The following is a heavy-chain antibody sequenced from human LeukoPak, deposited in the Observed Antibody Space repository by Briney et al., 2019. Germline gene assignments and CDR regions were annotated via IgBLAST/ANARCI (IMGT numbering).Heavy chain of an antibody. J-gene: IGHJ3*02. Sequence: GGSLRLSCAASEFTFSSYVMYWVRQAPGKGLEWVAAINYNGVITDYADSVRGRFTISRDNSKNTLYLQMNSLRGADTAVYYCARDPDYYGSGDAFDIWGQGTMVTVSS. CDR2: INYNGVIT. CDR3: ARDPDYYGSGDAFDI. D-gene: IGHD3-10*01. CDR1: EFTFSSYV. V-gene: IGHV3-23*01.